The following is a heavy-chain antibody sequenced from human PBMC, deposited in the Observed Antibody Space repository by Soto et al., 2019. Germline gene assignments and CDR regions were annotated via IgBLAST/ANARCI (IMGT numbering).Heavy chain of an antibody. Sequence: ASVKVSCKDSGGLFSSFAISWVRQAPGQGLEWLGGIIPVFGTTNYAEKFQDRVTITADESTNTAYMELSSLTSGDTAMYYCARGGGPYVWFNEFWGQGTLVTVSS. CDR1: GGLFSSFA. D-gene: IGHD3-16*01. J-gene: IGHJ4*02. CDR2: IIPVFGTT. V-gene: IGHV1-69*13. CDR3: ARGGGPYVWFNEF.